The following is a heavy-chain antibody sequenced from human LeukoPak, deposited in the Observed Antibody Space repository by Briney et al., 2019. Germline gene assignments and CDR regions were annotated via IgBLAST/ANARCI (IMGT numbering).Heavy chain of an antibody. CDR3: ARGRRATYYFDY. J-gene: IGHJ4*02. D-gene: IGHD1-26*01. V-gene: IGHV4-59*10. CDR1: GGSFSGYY. CDR2: IYTSGST. Sequence: SETLSLTCAVYGGSFSGYYWSWIRQPAGKGLEWIGRIYTSGSTNYNPSLKSRVTISVDTSKNQFSLKLSSVTAADTAVYYCARGRRATYYFDYWGQGTLVTVSS.